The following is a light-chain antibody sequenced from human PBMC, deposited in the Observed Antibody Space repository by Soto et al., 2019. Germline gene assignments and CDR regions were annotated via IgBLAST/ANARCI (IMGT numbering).Light chain of an antibody. J-gene: IGKJ1*01. CDR1: QSISSW. CDR2: KAS. CDR3: QQYNSYSGT. Sequence: DIQMTQSPSTLSASVGERVTITCRASQSISSWLAWYQQKPGKAPKLLIYKASSLESGVPSRFSGSGSGTEFTLTISSLQPDDFATYYCQQYNSYSGTFXQGTKVDIK. V-gene: IGKV1-5*03.